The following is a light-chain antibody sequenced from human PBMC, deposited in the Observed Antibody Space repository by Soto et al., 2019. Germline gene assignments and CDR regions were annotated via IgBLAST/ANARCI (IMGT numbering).Light chain of an antibody. Sequence: EIVMTQSPATLSVSPGERATLSCRASQSVGSSLAWYQQKPGQAPRLLIYGASNRATGIPDRFSGSRSGTEFTLTISSLQPDDFATYYCQQYNSYSWTFGQGTKVDIK. CDR2: GAS. CDR3: QQYNSYSWT. CDR1: QSVGSS. J-gene: IGKJ1*01. V-gene: IGKV3D-15*01.